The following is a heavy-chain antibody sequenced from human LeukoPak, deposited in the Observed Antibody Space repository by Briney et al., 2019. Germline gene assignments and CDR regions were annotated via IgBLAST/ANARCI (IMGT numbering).Heavy chain of an antibody. CDR1: GFTFSSYA. J-gene: IGHJ6*03. CDR3: AKVSYGDYTYYYYYYMDV. Sequence: GGSLRLSCAASGFTFSSYAMSWVRQAPGKGLEWVSAISGSGGSTYYADSVKGRFTISRDNSKNTLYLQMNSLRAEDTAVYYCAKVSYGDYTYYYYYYMDVWGKGTTVTISS. CDR2: ISGSGGST. D-gene: IGHD4-17*01. V-gene: IGHV3-23*01.